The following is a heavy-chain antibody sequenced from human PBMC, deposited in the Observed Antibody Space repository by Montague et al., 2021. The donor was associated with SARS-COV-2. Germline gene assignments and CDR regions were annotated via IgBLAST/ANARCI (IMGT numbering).Heavy chain of an antibody. CDR1: GDSFNSPKYY. CDR2: SYYSGTT. CDR3: ARGSYGSGSYHAFDI. V-gene: IGHV4-39*01. J-gene: IGHJ3*02. Sequence: SETLSLTCTVSGDSFNSPKYYCAWIRQPPGKGLEWIGSSYYSGTTYDNPSLRSQVTMSVDTSKTQFSLKMNSVTAADTAVYCCARGSYGSGSYHAFDIWSQGTVVAVSS. D-gene: IGHD3-10*01.